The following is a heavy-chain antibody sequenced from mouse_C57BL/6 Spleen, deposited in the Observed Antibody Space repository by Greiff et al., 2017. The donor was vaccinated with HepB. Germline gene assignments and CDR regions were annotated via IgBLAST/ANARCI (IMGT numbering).Heavy chain of an antibody. Sequence: EVQRVESGGGLVQPKGSLKLSCAASGFSFNTYAMNWVRQAPGKGLEWVARIRSKSNNYATYYADSVKDRFTISRDDSESMLYLQMNNLKTEDTAMYYCVRHTTEGYAMDYWGQGTSVTVSS. D-gene: IGHD2-12*01. V-gene: IGHV10-1*01. J-gene: IGHJ4*01. CDR1: GFSFNTYA. CDR2: IRSKSNNYAT. CDR3: VRHTTEGYAMDY.